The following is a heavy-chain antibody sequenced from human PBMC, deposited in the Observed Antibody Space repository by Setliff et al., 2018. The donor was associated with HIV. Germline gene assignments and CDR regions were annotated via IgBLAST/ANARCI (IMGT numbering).Heavy chain of an antibody. D-gene: IGHD6-13*01. CDR2: VYYSGIT. Sequence: PSETLSLTCDVSGDLIRNSYYYWAWIRQSPGRGLEWIGSVYYSGITHYNPSLESRATISVDTSMNYLSLKLSSVTAADTAVYYCACGAAAGTDYYYYYYMDVWGKGTTVTVSS. CDR3: ACGAAAGTDYYYYYYMDV. J-gene: IGHJ6*03. CDR1: GDLIRNSYYY. V-gene: IGHV4-39*01.